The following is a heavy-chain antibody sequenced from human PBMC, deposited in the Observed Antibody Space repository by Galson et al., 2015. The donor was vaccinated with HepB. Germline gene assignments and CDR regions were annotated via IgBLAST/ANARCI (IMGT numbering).Heavy chain of an antibody. V-gene: IGHV1-2*02. D-gene: IGHD6-19*01. Sequence: SVKVSCKASGYTFTGYYMHWVRQAPGQGLEWMGWINPNSGGTNCAQKFQGRVTMTRDTSISTAYMELSRLRSDDTAVYHCARDLSRIALAGMGYWGQGTLVTASS. J-gene: IGHJ4*02. CDR2: INPNSGGT. CDR1: GYTFTGYY. CDR3: ARDLSRIALAGMGY.